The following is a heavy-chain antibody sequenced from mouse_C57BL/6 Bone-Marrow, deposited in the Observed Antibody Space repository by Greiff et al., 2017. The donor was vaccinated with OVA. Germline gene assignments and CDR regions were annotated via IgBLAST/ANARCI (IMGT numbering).Heavy chain of an antibody. J-gene: IGHJ2*01. Sequence: LVESGAELVRPGASVTLSCKASGYTFTDYEMHWVKQTPVHGLEWIGAIDPETGGTAYNQKFKGKAILTADKSSSTAYMELRSLTSEDSAVYYCTRPGKGDYWGQGTTLTVSS. CDR3: TRPGKGDY. V-gene: IGHV1-15*01. D-gene: IGHD2-1*01. CDR1: GYTFTDYE. CDR2: IDPETGGT.